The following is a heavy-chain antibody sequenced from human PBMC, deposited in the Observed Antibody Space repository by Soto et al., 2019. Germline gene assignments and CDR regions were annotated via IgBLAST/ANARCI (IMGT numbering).Heavy chain of an antibody. Sequence: QLQLQESGSGLVKPSQTLSLTCAVSGGSISSGGYSWSWIRQPPGKGLEWIGYIYHSGSTYYNPSLKSRVTISVDRSKNQFSLKLSSVTAADTAVYYCARFEIDGDYPHWYFDLWGRGTLVTVSS. CDR3: ARFEIDGDYPHWYFDL. J-gene: IGHJ2*01. CDR1: GGSISSGGYS. V-gene: IGHV4-30-2*01. CDR2: IYHSGST. D-gene: IGHD4-17*01.